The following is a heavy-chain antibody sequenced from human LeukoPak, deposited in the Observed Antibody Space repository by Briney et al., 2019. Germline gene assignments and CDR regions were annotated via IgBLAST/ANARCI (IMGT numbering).Heavy chain of an antibody. CDR2: IYTSGST. J-gene: IGHJ3*02. D-gene: IGHD2/OR15-2a*01. CDR3: ASCSGNYFSPDAFDI. CDR1: GGSISSYY. V-gene: IGHV4-4*07. Sequence: SETLSLTCTVSGGSISSYYWSWIRQPAGKGLEWIGRIYTSGSTNYNPSLKSRVTMSVDTSKNQFSLKLSSVTAADTAVYYCASCSGNYFSPDAFDIWGQGTMVTVSS.